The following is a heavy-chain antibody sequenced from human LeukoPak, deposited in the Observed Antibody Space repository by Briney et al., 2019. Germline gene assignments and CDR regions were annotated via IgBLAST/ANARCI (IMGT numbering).Heavy chain of an antibody. CDR2: ITGGGGGT. V-gene: IGHV3-23*01. CDR3: AKGSDSGWYGAYFDY. D-gene: IGHD6-19*01. Sequence: GGSLRLSCVASGFTFSSYAMSWVRQAPGKGLEWVSAITGGGGGTYYADSVKGRSTISRDNSKNTLYLQMNSLRAEDTAVYYCAKGSDSGWYGAYFDYWGQGTLVTVSS. CDR1: GFTFSSYA. J-gene: IGHJ4*02.